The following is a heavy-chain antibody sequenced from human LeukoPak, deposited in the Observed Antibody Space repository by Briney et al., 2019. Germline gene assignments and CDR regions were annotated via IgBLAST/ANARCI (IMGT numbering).Heavy chain of an antibody. D-gene: IGHD3-3*01. V-gene: IGHV4-34*01. CDR2: INHSGST. CDR3: VPRSYDFWSGYGYYYYGMDV. Sequence: SETLSLTCAVYGGSFSGYYWSWIRQPPGKGLEWFGEINHSGSTNYNPSLKSRVTISVDTSRNQFSLKLSSVTAADTAVYYCVPRSYDFWSGYGYYYYGMDVWGQGTTVTVSS. J-gene: IGHJ6*02. CDR1: GGSFSGYY.